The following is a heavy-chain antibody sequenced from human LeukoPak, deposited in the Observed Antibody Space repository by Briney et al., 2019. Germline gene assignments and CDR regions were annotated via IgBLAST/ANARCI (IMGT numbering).Heavy chain of an antibody. J-gene: IGHJ4*02. Sequence: SETLSLTCAVYGGSFSGYYWSWIRQPPGKGLEWIGEINHSGSTNYNPSLKSRVTISVDTSKNQFSLKLSSVTAADTAVYYCARFAGDSTGTIDYWGQGTLVTVSS. D-gene: IGHD1-1*01. CDR3: ARFAGDSTGTIDY. CDR1: GGSFSGYY. CDR2: INHSGST. V-gene: IGHV4-34*01.